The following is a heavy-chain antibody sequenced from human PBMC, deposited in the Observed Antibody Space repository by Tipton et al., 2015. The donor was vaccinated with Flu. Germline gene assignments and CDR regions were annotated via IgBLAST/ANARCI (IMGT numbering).Heavy chain of an antibody. CDR2: ISGSGGTT. V-gene: IGHV3-23*01. CDR1: GFTFSTYA. CDR3: ASLSGGPTYDHIWGSYIDS. D-gene: IGHD3-16*01. Sequence: GSLRLSCAVSGFTFSTYAVVWVRQAPGKGLEWVSAISGSGGTTYYADSVKGRFTISRDRSKNTLYLQMTGLRAEDTAVYYCASLSGGPTYDHIWGSYIDSWGQGTLVSVSS. J-gene: IGHJ4*02.